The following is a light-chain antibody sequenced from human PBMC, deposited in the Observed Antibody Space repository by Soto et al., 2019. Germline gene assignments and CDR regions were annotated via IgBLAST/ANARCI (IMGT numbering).Light chain of an antibody. J-gene: IGKJ1*01. CDR1: QSVSSNY. CDR3: QHYYGYSWT. Sequence: ESVLTQSPGTLSLSPGERATLSCRASQSVSSNYLAWYQQKPGQAPRLLIYGASTRASGIPDRFSGSGSGTDFTLTISSLQSDDFATYYCQHYYGYSWTFGQGTKVDIK. CDR2: GAS. V-gene: IGKV3-20*01.